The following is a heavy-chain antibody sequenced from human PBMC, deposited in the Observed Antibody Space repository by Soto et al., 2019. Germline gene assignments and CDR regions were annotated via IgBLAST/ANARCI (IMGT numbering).Heavy chain of an antibody. D-gene: IGHD4-17*01. CDR1: GGSISTDDNY. CDR2: IYHSGTT. Sequence: QVQLQESGPGLVKPSQTPSLTCNVSGGSISTDDNYWSWIRQHPGKGLEWIGYIYHSGTTYYNPYLKSRVTISVDTSKNQFSLKLSSVTAADTAVYYCASYYGGNSDAFDIWGQGTMLTVSS. CDR3: ASYYGGNSDAFDI. J-gene: IGHJ3*02. V-gene: IGHV4-31*03.